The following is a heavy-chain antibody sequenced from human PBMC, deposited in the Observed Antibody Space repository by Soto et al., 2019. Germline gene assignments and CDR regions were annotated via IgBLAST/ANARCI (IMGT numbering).Heavy chain of an antibody. D-gene: IGHD6-19*01. CDR3: ARGRYSSGWYRRGDWFDP. CDR1: GGSFSGYY. V-gene: IGHV4-34*01. Sequence: LSLTCAVYGGSFSGYYWSWIRQPPGKGLEWIGEINHSGSTNYNPSLKSRVTISVDTSKNQFSLKLSSVTAADTAVYYCARGRYSSGWYRRGDWFDPWGQGTLVTVSS. J-gene: IGHJ5*02. CDR2: INHSGST.